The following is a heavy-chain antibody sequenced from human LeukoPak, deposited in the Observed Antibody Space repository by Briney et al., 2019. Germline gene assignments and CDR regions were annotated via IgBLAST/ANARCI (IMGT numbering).Heavy chain of an antibody. V-gene: IGHV3-23*01. J-gene: IGHJ4*02. CDR3: AKYPLSGYYYLDY. CDR2: ISGSGGST. CDR1: GFTFSSYA. D-gene: IGHD3-9*01. Sequence: GGSLRLSCAASGFTFSSYAMSWVRQAPGKGLEWVSAISGSGGSTYYSDSVKGRFTISRDNSKNTLYLKLKSLRAEDTAVYYCAKYPLSGYYYLDYWGQGTLVTVSS.